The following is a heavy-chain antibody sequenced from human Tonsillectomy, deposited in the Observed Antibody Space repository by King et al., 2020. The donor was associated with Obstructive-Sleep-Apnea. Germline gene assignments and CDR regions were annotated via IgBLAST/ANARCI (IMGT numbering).Heavy chain of an antibody. J-gene: IGHJ6*02. CDR1: GGSFSNYY. CDR2: INHSGST. Sequence: VQLQQWGAGLLKPSETLSLTCAVYGGSFSNYYWSWIRQPPGKGLEWIGEINHSGSTNYNPSLKSRVTISVHPSRNQFSLKLYSVTAADRAVYYCARNSHSSSFPDYYYGVDVWGQGTTVTVSS. CDR3: ARNSHSSSFPDYYYGVDV. D-gene: IGHD6-6*01. V-gene: IGHV4-34*01.